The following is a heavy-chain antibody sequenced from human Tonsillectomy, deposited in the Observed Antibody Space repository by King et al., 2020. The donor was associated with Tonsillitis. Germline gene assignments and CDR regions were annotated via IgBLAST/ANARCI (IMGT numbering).Heavy chain of an antibody. CDR2: IAYDGSNK. CDR3: AWGFLEWLLRYCMDV. V-gene: IGHV3-30*03. Sequence: VQLVESGGGVVQPGRSLRLSCAASGFIFRSYGMHWVRQAPGKGLEWVAVIAYDGSNKYYADSVKGRFTISRDNSKNTLYLQMNSLRAEDTAVYYCAWGFLEWLLRYCMDVWGQGTTVTVSS. D-gene: IGHD3-3*01. CDR1: GFIFRSYG. J-gene: IGHJ6*02.